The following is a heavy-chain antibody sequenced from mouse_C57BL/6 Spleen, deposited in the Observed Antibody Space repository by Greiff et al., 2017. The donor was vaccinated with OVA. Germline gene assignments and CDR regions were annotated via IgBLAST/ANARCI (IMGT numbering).Heavy chain of an antibody. Sequence: QVQLKQSGAELVRPGTSVKVSCKASGYAFTNYLIEWVKQRPGQGLEWIGVINPGSGGTNYNEKFKGKATLTADKSSSTAYMQLSSLTSEDSAVYFCARRGTTVVAPGDYWGQGTSVTVSS. J-gene: IGHJ4*01. CDR1: GYAFTNYL. CDR2: INPGSGGT. V-gene: IGHV1-54*01. CDR3: ARRGTTVVAPGDY. D-gene: IGHD1-1*01.